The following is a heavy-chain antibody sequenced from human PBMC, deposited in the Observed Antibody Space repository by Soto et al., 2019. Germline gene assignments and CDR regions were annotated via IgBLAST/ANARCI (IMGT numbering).Heavy chain of an antibody. V-gene: IGHV4-30-4*01. CDR1: GGSISSGDYY. D-gene: IGHD3-10*01. CDR3: ARDKGDMVRGVMVFDY. CDR2: IYYSGST. J-gene: IGHJ4*02. Sequence: SETLSPPCTVSGGSISSGDYYWSWIRQPPGKGLEWIGYIYYSGSTYYNPSLKSRVTISVDTSKNQFSLKLSSVTAADTAVYYCARDKGDMVRGVMVFDYWGQGTLVTVSS.